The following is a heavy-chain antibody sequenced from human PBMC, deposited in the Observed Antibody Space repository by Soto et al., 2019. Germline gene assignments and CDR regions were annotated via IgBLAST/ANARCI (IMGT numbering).Heavy chain of an antibody. V-gene: IGHV3-23*01. J-gene: IGHJ3*02. D-gene: IGHD3-16*01. CDR3: ANMMTYSNCFDI. CDR1: GFSFSSYA. CDR2: ISGSGGAA. Sequence: EVQLLESGGGLVQPGGSLRLSCEASGFSFSSYAMIWARQAPGKGLEWVSVISGSGGAAYYADSVKGRFTISRDNSMNTLYLQMNSLRAEDTAIYYCANMMTYSNCFDIWGQGTMVTVSS.